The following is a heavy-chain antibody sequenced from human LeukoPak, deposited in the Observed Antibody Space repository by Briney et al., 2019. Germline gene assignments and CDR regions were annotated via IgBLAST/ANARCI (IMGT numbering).Heavy chain of an antibody. Sequence: ASVKVSCTASGYTFTSYDINWVRQAPRQGLDWMGWMNLNSGNTGYAQKFQGRVTITRDNSISTAYMELRSPRSEYTAVYYCARLTRRITIFGVVIMVAHPVNHCGQGTLVTVSS. CDR2: MNLNSGNT. J-gene: IGHJ1*01. V-gene: IGHV1-8*01. CDR1: GYTFTSYD. CDR3: ARLTRRITIFGVVIMVAHPVNH. D-gene: IGHD3-3*01.